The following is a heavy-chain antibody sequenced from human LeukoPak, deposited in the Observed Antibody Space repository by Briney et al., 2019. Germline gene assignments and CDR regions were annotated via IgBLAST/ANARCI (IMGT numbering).Heavy chain of an antibody. J-gene: IGHJ4*02. D-gene: IGHD1-26*01. Sequence: GGSLRLSCAASGFIFSIYGMHWVRQSPGKGLEWVAVIWNDGSNKYYADSVKGRFTISRDNSKNTLFLQMNSLRAEDTAVYYCARASGSFDYWGQGTLVTVSS. CDR2: IWNDGSNK. CDR3: ARASGSFDY. CDR1: GFIFSIYG. V-gene: IGHV3-33*01.